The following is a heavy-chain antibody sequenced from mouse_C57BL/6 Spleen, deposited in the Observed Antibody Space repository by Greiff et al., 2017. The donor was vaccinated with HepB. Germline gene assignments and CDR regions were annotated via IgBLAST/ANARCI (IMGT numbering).Heavy chain of an antibody. V-gene: IGHV1-20*01. J-gene: IGHJ1*03. CDR2: INPYNGDT. CDR1: GYSFTGYF. Sequence: VQLQQSGPELVKPGDSVKISCKASGYSFTGYFMNWVMQSHGKSLEWIGRINPYNGDTFYNQKFKGKATLTVDKSSSTAHMELRSLTSEDSAVYYCARRGAYGNYIYFDVWGTGTTVTVSS. D-gene: IGHD2-1*01. CDR3: ARRGAYGNYIYFDV.